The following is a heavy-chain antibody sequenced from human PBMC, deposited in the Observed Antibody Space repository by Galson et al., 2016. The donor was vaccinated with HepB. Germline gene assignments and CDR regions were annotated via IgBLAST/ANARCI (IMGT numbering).Heavy chain of an antibody. CDR2: ISSNGGST. V-gene: IGHV3-64D*08. CDR1: GFTFSNYA. CDR3: VKGGADCGGDCRSYYFDY. Sequence: SLRLSCAASGFTFSNYAMHWVHQAPGKGLEYVSAISSNGGSTYYADSVKGRFTISRDNSKNTLYLQMSSLRPEDTAVYYCVKGGADCGGDCRSYYFDYWGQGTLVTVSS. D-gene: IGHD2-21*02. J-gene: IGHJ4*02.